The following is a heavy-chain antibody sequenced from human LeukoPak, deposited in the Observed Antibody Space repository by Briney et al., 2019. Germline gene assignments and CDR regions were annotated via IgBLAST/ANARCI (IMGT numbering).Heavy chain of an antibody. CDR3: ASGRAWELLGVDY. CDR2: ISEGSRTI. Sequence: GGSLRLSCAASGFTFGTYPMNWVRQAPGKGLEWLSYISEGSRTIYYADSVKGRFTISRDNTQNSLYLQMSSLRAEDTAVYYCASGRAWELLGVDYWGQGTLVTVSS. D-gene: IGHD1-26*01. V-gene: IGHV3-48*04. CDR1: GFTFGTYP. J-gene: IGHJ4*02.